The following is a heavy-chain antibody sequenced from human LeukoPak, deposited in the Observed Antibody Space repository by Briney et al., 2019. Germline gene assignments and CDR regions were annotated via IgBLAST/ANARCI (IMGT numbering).Heavy chain of an antibody. J-gene: IGHJ4*02. D-gene: IGHD3-22*01. Sequence: SETLSLTCAVSGGSISSGNWWSWVRQTPGKGLEWIGEIYHSGGTNYNPSLKSRVTISVDNSKNQFSLKLSSVTAADTAIYYCAGRGYYCFDNWGQGTLVIVSS. CDR3: AGRGYYCFDN. CDR1: GGSISSGNW. CDR2: IYHSGGT. V-gene: IGHV4-4*02.